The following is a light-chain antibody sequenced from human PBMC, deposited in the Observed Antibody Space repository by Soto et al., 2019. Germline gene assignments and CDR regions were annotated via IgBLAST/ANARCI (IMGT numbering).Light chain of an antibody. Sequence: DIQMPQSPSTLSASVGDRVTITCRASQSISSWLAWYQQKPGKAPKLLIYKAPSLESGVPSRFSGSGSGTEFSLSISSLQPVDFATYYCQQYNSYSWTFGQGTKVDIK. V-gene: IGKV1-5*03. CDR3: QQYNSYSWT. CDR1: QSISSW. J-gene: IGKJ1*01. CDR2: KAP.